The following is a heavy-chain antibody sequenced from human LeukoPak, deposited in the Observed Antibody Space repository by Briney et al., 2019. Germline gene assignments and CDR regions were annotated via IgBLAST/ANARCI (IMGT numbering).Heavy chain of an antibody. CDR3: ATEFLGAVAETGDY. CDR2: IYSGGLT. D-gene: IGHD6-19*01. Sequence: PGGSLRLSCAASGFTFSNYDMNWVRQAPGKGVEWVSVIYSGGLTYYADSVKGRFTISRDNAKNSLSLQMNSLRAEDTAVYYCATEFLGAVAETGDYWGQGTLVTVSS. V-gene: IGHV3-66*01. CDR1: GFTFSNYD. J-gene: IGHJ4*02.